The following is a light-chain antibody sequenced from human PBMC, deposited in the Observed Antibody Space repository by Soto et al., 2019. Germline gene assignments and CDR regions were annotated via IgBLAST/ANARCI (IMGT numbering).Light chain of an antibody. V-gene: IGKV3-20*01. J-gene: IGKJ1*01. CDR3: HYGKSPPWT. CDR1: QSVSSTS. Sequence: EIVLTQSPGTLSLSPGERATLSCRASQSVSSTSLAWYQQKPGQAPKLLIGGESTRPTGIPDRFSAGGSGTDFTLTNSRLEPEDFAVDYCHYGKSPPWTCGQGTKVEIK. CDR2: GES.